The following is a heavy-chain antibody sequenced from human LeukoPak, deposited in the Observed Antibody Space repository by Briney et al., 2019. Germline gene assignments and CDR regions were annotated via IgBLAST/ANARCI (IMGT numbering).Heavy chain of an antibody. J-gene: IGHJ5*02. CDR3: AGASGYCSSTSCYGVFHRNWFDP. Sequence: ASETLSLTCAVYGGSFSGYYWSWIRQPPGKGLEWIGEINHSGSTNYNPSLKSRVTISVDTSKNQFSLKLSSVTAADTAVYYCAGASGYCSSTSCYGVFHRNWFDPWGQGTLVTVSS. D-gene: IGHD2-2*01. CDR1: GGSFSGYY. CDR2: INHSGST. V-gene: IGHV4-34*01.